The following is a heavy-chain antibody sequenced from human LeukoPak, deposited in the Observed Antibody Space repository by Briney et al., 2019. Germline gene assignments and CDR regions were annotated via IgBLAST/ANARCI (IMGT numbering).Heavy chain of an antibody. CDR3: VRAVHHLFYSDSSGYYGDAFDV. V-gene: IGHV3-53*01. Sequence: GGSLRPSCAASGFSVRTNYMSWVRQAPGKGLEWVSGIYSGGTIRYPDSVKGRFTISRDNSRDTLLLQMNSLRVDDTAVYYCVRAVHHLFYSDSSGYYGDAFDVWGQGTVVTVSS. CDR1: GFSVRTNY. CDR2: IYSGGTI. D-gene: IGHD3-22*01. J-gene: IGHJ3*01.